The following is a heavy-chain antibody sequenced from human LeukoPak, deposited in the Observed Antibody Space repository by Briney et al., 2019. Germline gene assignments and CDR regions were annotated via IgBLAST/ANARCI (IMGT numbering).Heavy chain of an antibody. J-gene: IGHJ4*02. CDR2: IYNSGSA. CDR3: ARSDTDLFSYCGAGRAFDY. Sequence: AETLSLTCTVSGVTISSYYMSWIRQPPGKGLEWIGCIYNSGSANYNPPLKRRVTMSLGTSKNHISLQLSSVPAPDNAVVYCARSDTDLFSYCGAGRAFDYWGQGTLVTVSS. D-gene: IGHD3-10*01. V-gene: IGHV4-4*07. CDR1: GVTISSYY.